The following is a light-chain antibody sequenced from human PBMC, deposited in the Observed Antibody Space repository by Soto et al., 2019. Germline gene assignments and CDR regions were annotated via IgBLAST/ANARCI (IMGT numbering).Light chain of an antibody. V-gene: IGLV2-14*01. CDR2: DVS. J-gene: IGLJ1*01. Sequence: QSALTQPASVSGSPGQSITISCTGTSSDVGGYNYVSWYQQHPGKAPKRMIYDVSYWPSGVSNRFSGSKSGNTASLTISGLQAEDEADYYCSSYTNSSPFVFGTGTKVTVL. CDR3: SSYTNSSPFV. CDR1: SSDVGGYNY.